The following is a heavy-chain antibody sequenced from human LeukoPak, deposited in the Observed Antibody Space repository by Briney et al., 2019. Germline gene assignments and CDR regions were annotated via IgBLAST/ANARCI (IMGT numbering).Heavy chain of an antibody. D-gene: IGHD3-10*01. CDR2: IWYDGSNK. CDR3: ARDLSYGSGSPTDY. V-gene: IGHV3-33*01. J-gene: IGHJ4*02. CDR1: GFTFSSYG. Sequence: SGRSLRLSCAASGFTFSSYGMRWVRQAPGKGLEWVAVIWYDGSNKYYADSVKGRFTISRDNSKNTLNLQMNSLRAEDTAVYYCARDLSYGSGSPTDYWGQGTLVTVSS.